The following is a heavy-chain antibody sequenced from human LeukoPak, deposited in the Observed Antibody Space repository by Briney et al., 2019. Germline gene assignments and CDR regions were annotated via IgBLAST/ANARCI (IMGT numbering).Heavy chain of an antibody. J-gene: IGHJ5*02. V-gene: IGHV1-24*01. CDR2: FDPEDGET. CDR1: GYTLTELS. D-gene: IGHD1-1*01. CDR3: ARGWGSLDWFDP. Sequence: ASVKVSCKVSGYTLTELSMHWVRQAPGKGLEWMGGFDPEDGETIYAQKFQGRVTMTEDTSTDTAYMELSSLRSEDTAVYYCARGWGSLDWFDPWGQGTLVTVSS.